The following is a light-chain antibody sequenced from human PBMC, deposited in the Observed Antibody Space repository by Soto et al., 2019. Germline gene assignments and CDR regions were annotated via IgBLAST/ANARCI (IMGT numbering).Light chain of an antibody. J-gene: IGKJ1*01. CDR3: QQYGTSPRT. CDR2: DAS. Sequence: EILLTQSPATLSLSPGERATLSCGASQSVSNNYLAWYQQKPGLAPRLLIYDASSRATGIPDRFSGSGSGTDFTLTISRLEPEDLAVYYCQQYGTSPRTFGQGTKVEIK. CDR1: QSVSNNY. V-gene: IGKV3D-20*01.